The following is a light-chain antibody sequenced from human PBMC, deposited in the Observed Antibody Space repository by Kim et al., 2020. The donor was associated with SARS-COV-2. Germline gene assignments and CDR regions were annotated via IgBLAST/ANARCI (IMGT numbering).Light chain of an antibody. CDR2: AAS. J-gene: IGKJ3*01. V-gene: IGKV1-39*01. CDR1: DTVVTY. CDR3: QQTYRLSS. Sequence: GDRVTITCRASDTVVTYLNWYQQKPGKAPKLLIYAASKLQTGVPSRFSGSGHGTHFTLTISSLQPDDFATYYCQQTYRLSSFGAGTKVDIK.